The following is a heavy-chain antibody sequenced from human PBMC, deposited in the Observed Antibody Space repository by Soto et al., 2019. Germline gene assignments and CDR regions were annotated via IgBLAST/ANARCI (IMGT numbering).Heavy chain of an antibody. CDR1: GFTFSSYS. Sequence: PGGSLRLSCAASGFTFSSYSMNWVRQAPGKGLEWVSSISSSSSYIYYADSVKGRFTISRDNAKNSLYLQMNSLRAEDTAVYYCARDEQWLDSLDYYYMDVWGKGTTVTVSS. V-gene: IGHV3-21*01. CDR2: ISSSSSYI. J-gene: IGHJ6*03. D-gene: IGHD6-19*01. CDR3: ARDEQWLDSLDYYYMDV.